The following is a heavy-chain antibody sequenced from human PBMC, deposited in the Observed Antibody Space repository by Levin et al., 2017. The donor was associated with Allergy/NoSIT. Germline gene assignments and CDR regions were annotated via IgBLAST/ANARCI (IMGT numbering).Heavy chain of an antibody. CDR2: IYSGGST. Sequence: LSLTCAASGFTVSSNYMSWVRQAPGKGLEWVSVIYSGGSTYYADSVKGRFTISRDNSKNTLYLQMNSLRAEDTAVYYCARKVGYSSSSSLHDAFDIWGQGTMVTVSS. V-gene: IGHV3-53*01. D-gene: IGHD6-6*01. CDR1: GFTVSSNY. J-gene: IGHJ3*02. CDR3: ARKVGYSSSSSLHDAFDI.